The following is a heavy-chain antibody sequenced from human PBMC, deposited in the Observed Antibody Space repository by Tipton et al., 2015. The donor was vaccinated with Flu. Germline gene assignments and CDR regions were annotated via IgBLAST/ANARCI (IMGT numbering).Heavy chain of an antibody. Sequence: RSLRLSCAASGFTFSSYAMHWVRQAPGKGLEWVAVISYDGSNKYYADSVKGRFTISRDNSKNTLYLQMNSLRAEDTAVYYCASSQQWLGIDYWGQGTLVTVSS. V-gene: IGHV3-30-3*01. J-gene: IGHJ4*02. CDR3: ASSQQWLGIDY. CDR1: GFTFSSYA. CDR2: ISYDGSNK. D-gene: IGHD6-19*01.